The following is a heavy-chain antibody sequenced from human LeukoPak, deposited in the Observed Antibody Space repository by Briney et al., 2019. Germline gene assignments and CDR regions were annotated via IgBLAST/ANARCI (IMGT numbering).Heavy chain of an antibody. V-gene: IGHV4-39*07. D-gene: IGHD5-24*01. J-gene: IGHJ4*02. CDR1: GGSISSSSYY. CDR2: INHSGST. CDR3: ARVHRDGYNYRDY. Sequence: PSETLSLTCTVSGGSISSSSYYWSWIRQPPGKGLEWIGEINHSGSTNYNPSLKSRVTISVDTSKNQFSLKLSSVTAADTAVYYCARVHRDGYNYRDYWGQGTLVTVSS.